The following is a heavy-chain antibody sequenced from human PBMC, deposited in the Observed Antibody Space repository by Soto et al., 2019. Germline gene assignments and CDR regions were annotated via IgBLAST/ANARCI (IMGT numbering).Heavy chain of an antibody. D-gene: IGHD3-3*01. V-gene: IGHV4-4*07. Sequence: SETLSLTCTVSGGSISNYFCTWIRQPAGKGLEWIGRIDNSGSTIYNPSLKSRITMSADTSRNQFSLKLNSVTAADTAVYYCARGGQDFWSGPFDYWGQGALVTVSS. CDR1: GGSISNYF. CDR3: ARGGQDFWSGPFDY. J-gene: IGHJ4*02. CDR2: IDNSGST.